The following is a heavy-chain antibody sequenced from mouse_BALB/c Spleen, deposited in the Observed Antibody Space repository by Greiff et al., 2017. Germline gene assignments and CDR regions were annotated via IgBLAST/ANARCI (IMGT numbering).Heavy chain of an antibody. CDR3: ARHVSIYYDYDEGAMDY. J-gene: IGHJ4*01. V-gene: IGHV1-62-2*01. D-gene: IGHD2-4*01. Sequence: VQRVESGAGLVKPGASVKLSCKASGYTFTEYIIHWVKQRSGQGLEWIGWFYPGSGSIKYNEKFKDKATLTADKSSSTVYMELSRLTSEDSAVYFCARHVSIYYDYDEGAMDYWGQGTSVTVSS. CDR2: FYPGSGSI. CDR1: GYTFTEYI.